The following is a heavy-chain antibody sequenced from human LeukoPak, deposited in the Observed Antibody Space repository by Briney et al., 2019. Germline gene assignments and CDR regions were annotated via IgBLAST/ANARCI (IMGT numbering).Heavy chain of an antibody. D-gene: IGHD2-21*01. J-gene: IGHJ4*02. CDR3: ARAGIGVPY. V-gene: IGHV1-46*01. CDR2: INPSGGST. CDR1: GYTFTTYY. Sequence: ASVKVSCKASGYTFTTYYMHWVRQAPGQGLEWMGIINPSGGSTTYAHKFQGRVTMTRDTSTSTVYMELSSLRSEDTAMYYCARAGIGVPYWGQGTLVTVSS.